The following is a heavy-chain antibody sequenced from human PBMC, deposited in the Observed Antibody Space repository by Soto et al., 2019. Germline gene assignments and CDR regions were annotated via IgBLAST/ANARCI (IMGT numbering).Heavy chain of an antibody. D-gene: IGHD2-15*01. CDR3: ARGGVVVVAPTQDAFDI. Sequence: QVQLVQSGAEVKKPGSSVKVSCKATGGTFSSYTISWVRQAPGQGLEWMGRIIPILGIANYAQKFQGRVTITADKSTSTAYMELSSLRSEDTAVYYSARGGVVVVAPTQDAFDIWGQGTMVTVST. CDR2: IIPILGIA. J-gene: IGHJ3*02. V-gene: IGHV1-69*02. CDR1: GGTFSSYT.